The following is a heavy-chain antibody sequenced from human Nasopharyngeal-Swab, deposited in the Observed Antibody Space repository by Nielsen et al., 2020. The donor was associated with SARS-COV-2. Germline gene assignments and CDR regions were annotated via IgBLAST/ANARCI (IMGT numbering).Heavy chain of an antibody. J-gene: IGHJ6*03. V-gene: IGHV4-30-2*01. CDR2: IYHSGST. CDR3: ARAGGDYYYYYYMDV. D-gene: IGHD1-26*01. Sequence: WIRQPPGKGLEWIGYIYHSGSTYYNPSLKSRVTISVDRSKNQFSLKLSSVTAADTAVYYCARAGGDYYYYYYMDVWGKGTTVTVSS.